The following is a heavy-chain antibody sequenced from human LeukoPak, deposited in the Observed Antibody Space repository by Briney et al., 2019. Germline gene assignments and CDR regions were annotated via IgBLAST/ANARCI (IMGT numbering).Heavy chain of an antibody. CDR3: ANLRGKHDPLDP. CDR1: GGSISSGDYY. V-gene: IGHV4-31*03. CDR2: IYYSGST. J-gene: IGHJ5*02. D-gene: IGHD3-16*01. Sequence: SETLSLTCTVSGGSISSGDYYWSWIRQPPGKGLEWIGYIYYSGSTYYNPSLKSRVTISVDTSKNQFSLKLSSVTAADTAMYYCANLRGKHDPLDPWGQGTLVTVSS.